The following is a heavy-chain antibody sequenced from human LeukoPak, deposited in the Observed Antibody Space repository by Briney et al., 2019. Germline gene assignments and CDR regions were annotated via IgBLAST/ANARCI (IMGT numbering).Heavy chain of an antibody. CDR1: GGSISSSSHY. V-gene: IGHV4-39*07. CDR2: INHSGST. J-gene: IGHJ5*02. D-gene: IGHD5-18*01. Sequence: NPSETLSLTCTVSGGSISSSSHYWGWIRQPPGKGLEWIGQINHSGSTNYNPSLKSRVTISVDTSKNQFSLKLSSVTAADTAVYYCARGRYRFDPWGQGTLVTVSS. CDR3: ARGRYRFDP.